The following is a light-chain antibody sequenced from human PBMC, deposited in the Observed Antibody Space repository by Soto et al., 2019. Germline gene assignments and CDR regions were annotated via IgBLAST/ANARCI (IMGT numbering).Light chain of an antibody. Sequence: QSALTQPASVSGSPGQSITISCTGTSSDVGAYNFVSWYQQFPGKAPKLMIYEVSNRPSGVSDRFSGSKSGNTASLIISGLRPEDEADYYCSSYIINSTLVIFGGGTQLTVL. V-gene: IGLV2-14*01. CDR2: EVS. CDR3: SSYIINSTLVI. J-gene: IGLJ2*01. CDR1: SSDVGAYNF.